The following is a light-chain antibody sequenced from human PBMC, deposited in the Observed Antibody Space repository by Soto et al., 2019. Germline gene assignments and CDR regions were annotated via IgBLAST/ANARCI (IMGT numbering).Light chain of an antibody. CDR3: QQYTNWPPIT. Sequence: EILRTQWTATLPVSPGEGATLSCRASQSVGSNLAWFQQKPGQAPRLLIYGSSTRATGVPARFSGSGSGADFTLTISNLQSEDFAVYYCQQYTNWPPITFGQGTRLEI. V-gene: IGKV3-15*01. CDR2: GSS. CDR1: QSVGSN. J-gene: IGKJ5*01.